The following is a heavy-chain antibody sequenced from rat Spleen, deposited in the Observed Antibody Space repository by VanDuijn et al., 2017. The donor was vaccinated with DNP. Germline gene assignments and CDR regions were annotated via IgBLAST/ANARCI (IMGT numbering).Heavy chain of an antibody. D-gene: IGHD1-5*01. CDR3: ATQGQLGITWFAY. CDR1: GFTFNDYW. J-gene: IGHJ3*01. CDR2: ITGSGGGT. V-gene: IGHV5-31*01. Sequence: EVQVVESGGDLVQPGRSLKLSCVAFGFTFNDYWMAWIRQVPGKGLEWLGAITGSGGGTSYSDSVKGRFTISRDDAKNTLYLQMDSLGSEDTATYYCATQGQLGITWFAYWGQGTLVTVSS.